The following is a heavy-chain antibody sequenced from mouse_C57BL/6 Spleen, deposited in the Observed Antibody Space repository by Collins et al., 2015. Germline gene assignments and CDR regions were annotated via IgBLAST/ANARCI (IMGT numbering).Heavy chain of an antibody. CDR1: GYTFTDHT. D-gene: IGHD2-5*01. Sequence: QVQLQQSDAELVKPGASAKISCKVSGYTFTDHTIHWMKQRPEQGLEWIGYIYPRDGSTKYNEKFKGKATLTADKSSSTAYMQLNSLTSEDSAVYFCARKEVYSNYVGYYAMDYWGQGTSVTVSS. V-gene: IGHV1-78*01. CDR2: IYPRDGST. J-gene: IGHJ4*01. CDR3: ARKEVYSNYVGYYAMDY.